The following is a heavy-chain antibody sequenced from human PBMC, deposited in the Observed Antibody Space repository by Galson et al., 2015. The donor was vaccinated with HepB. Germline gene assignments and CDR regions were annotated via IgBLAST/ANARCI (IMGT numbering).Heavy chain of an antibody. CDR1: GGTFSSYA. CDR3: ARENKGVVVVPAAIRRPIPNYYYGMDV. D-gene: IGHD2-2*01. CDR2: IIPIFGTA. Sequence: SVKVSCKASGGTFSSYAIIWVRQAPGQGLEWMGGIIPIFGTANYAQKFQGRVTITADESTSTAYMELSSLRSEDTAVYYCARENKGVVVVPAAIRRPIPNYYYGMDVWGQGTTVTVSS. J-gene: IGHJ6*02. V-gene: IGHV1-69*13.